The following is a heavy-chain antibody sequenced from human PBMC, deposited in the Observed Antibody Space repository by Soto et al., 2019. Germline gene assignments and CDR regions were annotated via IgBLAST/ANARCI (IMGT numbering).Heavy chain of an antibody. J-gene: IGHJ6*02. Sequence: GGSLRLSCAASGFTFSSYWMSWVRQAPGKGLEWVANIKQDGSEKYYVDSVKGRFTISRDNAKNSLYLQMNSLRAEDTAVYYCARDVLEEGYSYDHYYYYGMDVWGQGTTVTVSS. D-gene: IGHD5-18*01. V-gene: IGHV3-7*01. CDR1: GFTFSSYW. CDR3: ARDVLEEGYSYDHYYYYGMDV. CDR2: IKQDGSEK.